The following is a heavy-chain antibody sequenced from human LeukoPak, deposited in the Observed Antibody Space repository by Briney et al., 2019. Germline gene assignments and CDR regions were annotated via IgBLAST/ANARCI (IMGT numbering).Heavy chain of an antibody. CDR3: AKDWYYDFWTGSVFES. J-gene: IGHJ4*02. CDR2: MRYDGRND. V-gene: IGHV3-30*02. Sequence: GGSLRLSCAASGFSFNAYGMHWVRQAPGKGLEWVAFMRYDGRNDYYGDSVKGRFTVSRDTSRNTLYLQMNSLRAEDTAVYYCAKDWYYDFWTGSVFESWGQGILVTVSS. CDR1: GFSFNAYG. D-gene: IGHD3-3*01.